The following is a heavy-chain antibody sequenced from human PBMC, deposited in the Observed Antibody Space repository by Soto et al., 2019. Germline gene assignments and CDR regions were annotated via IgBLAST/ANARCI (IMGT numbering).Heavy chain of an antibody. Sequence: GGSLRLSCGGSGFIFSNNGVHWVRQTPGKGLXWVXVMXXDXXXXXYXXSVKGRFTISRDNSKNTLFLHMSNLRAEDTAMYYCTIVRVADSALDHWGQGTLVTVSS. D-gene: IGHD3-10*02. CDR2: MXXDXXXX. CDR3: TIVRVADSALDH. CDR1: GFIFSNNG. V-gene: IGHV3-30*03. J-gene: IGHJ4*02.